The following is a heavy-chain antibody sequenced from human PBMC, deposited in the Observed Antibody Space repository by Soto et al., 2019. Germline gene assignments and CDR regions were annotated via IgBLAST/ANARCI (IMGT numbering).Heavy chain of an antibody. V-gene: IGHV3-23*01. CDR2: ISGSGGST. J-gene: IGHJ4*02. CDR3: AKGRDYDFWSGYSDY. Sequence: EVQLLESGGGLVQPGGSLRLSCAASGFTFSSYAMSWVRQAPGKGLEWVSAISGSGGSTYYADSVKGRFTISRDNSKNTLYLQMNSLRAEDTVVYYCAKGRDYDFWSGYSDYWGQGTLVTVSS. D-gene: IGHD3-3*01. CDR1: GFTFSSYA.